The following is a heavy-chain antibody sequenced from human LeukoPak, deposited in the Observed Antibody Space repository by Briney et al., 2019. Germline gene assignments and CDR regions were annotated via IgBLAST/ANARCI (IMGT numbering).Heavy chain of an antibody. CDR2: ISSSSSYI. CDR1: GFTSSSYS. CDR3: AREAFGYCSSTSCGSWFDP. V-gene: IGHV3-21*01. Sequence: GGSLRLSCAASGFTSSSYSMNWVRQAPGKGLEWVSPISSSSSYIYYADSVKGRFTISRDNAKNSLYLQMNSLRAEDTAVYYCAREAFGYCSSTSCGSWFDPWGQGTLVTVSS. J-gene: IGHJ5*02. D-gene: IGHD2-2*01.